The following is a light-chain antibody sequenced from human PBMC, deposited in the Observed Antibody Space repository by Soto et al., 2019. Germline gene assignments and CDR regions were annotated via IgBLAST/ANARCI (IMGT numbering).Light chain of an antibody. Sequence: EIALTQSPGTLSLSPGERATLSCRASQSVTANYLAWYQQRPGQAPRLLIYAASIGATGVPDRFSGSGSGTDFPLTISRLEPEDFPVYYCLQYGVPLWTFGQGTTVEIK. CDR3: LQYGVPLWT. CDR2: AAS. J-gene: IGKJ1*01. V-gene: IGKV3-20*01. CDR1: QSVTANY.